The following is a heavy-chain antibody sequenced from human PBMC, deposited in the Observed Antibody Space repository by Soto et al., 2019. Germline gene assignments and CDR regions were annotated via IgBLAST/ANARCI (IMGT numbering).Heavy chain of an antibody. D-gene: IGHD5-18*01. Sequence: QVQLVQSGAEVKKPGASVKVSCKASGYTFTSYAMHWVRQAPGQRLEWMGWINAGNGNTKYSQKFQGRVTITRDTSASTAYMELSSLRSEDTAVYYCAREVRYSYGYYYYGMDVWGQGTTVTVSS. CDR3: AREVRYSYGYYYYGMDV. V-gene: IGHV1-3*01. CDR2: INAGNGNT. J-gene: IGHJ6*02. CDR1: GYTFTSYA.